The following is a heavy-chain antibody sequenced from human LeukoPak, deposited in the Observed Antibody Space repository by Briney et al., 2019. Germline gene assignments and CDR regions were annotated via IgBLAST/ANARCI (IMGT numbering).Heavy chain of an antibody. CDR1: GFTVRSNY. CDR3: AKSVHSAMVTGYFDY. V-gene: IGHV3-53*01. Sequence: QPGGSPRLSCAASGFTVRSNYMSWVRQAPGKVLEWLSVIYSGGRTYYADSVKGRFTISRDNSKNTLYLQMNSLRAEDTAVYYCAKSVHSAMVTGYFDYWGQGTLVTVSS. J-gene: IGHJ4*02. CDR2: IYSGGRT. D-gene: IGHD5-18*01.